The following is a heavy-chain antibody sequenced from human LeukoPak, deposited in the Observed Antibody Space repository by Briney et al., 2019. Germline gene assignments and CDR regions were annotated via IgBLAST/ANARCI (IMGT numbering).Heavy chain of an antibody. D-gene: IGHD3-10*01. CDR2: INHSGST. J-gene: IGHJ4*02. CDR3: ARQKVRGVIKY. V-gene: IGHV4-34*01. CDR1: GGSFSGYY. Sequence: PSETLSLTCAVYGGSFSGYYWSWIRQPPGKGLEWIGEINHSGSTNYNPSLKSRVTISVDTSKNQFSLKLSSVTAADTAVYYCARQKVRGVIKYWGQGTLVTVSS.